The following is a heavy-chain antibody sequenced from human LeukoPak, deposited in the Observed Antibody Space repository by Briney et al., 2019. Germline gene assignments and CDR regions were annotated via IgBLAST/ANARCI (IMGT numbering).Heavy chain of an antibody. CDR3: ARDRRYYYDSSGYYGEDYMDV. D-gene: IGHD3-22*01. CDR1: GYTFTGYY. J-gene: IGHJ6*03. CDR2: INPNSGGT. V-gene: IGHV1-2*02. Sequence: ASVKVSCKASGYTFTGYYMHRVRQAPGQGLEWMGWINPNSGGTNYAQKFQGRVTMTRDTSISTAYMELSRLRSDDTAVYYCARDRRYYYDSSGYYGEDYMDVWGKGTTVTVSS.